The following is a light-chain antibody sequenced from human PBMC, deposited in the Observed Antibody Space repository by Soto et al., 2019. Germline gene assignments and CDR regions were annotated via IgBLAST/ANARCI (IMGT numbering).Light chain of an antibody. CDR3: QYYSNWPPWT. Sequence: EIAMTQSPATLSVSPGERATLSCRASQSISSNLAWYQQKPGQAPRLLIYGASTRVTGIPARFSGSGSGTEFTLTISSLQSEDFAVYYCQYYSNWPPWTFCQGTKVEI. CDR1: QSISSN. V-gene: IGKV3-15*01. CDR2: GAS. J-gene: IGKJ1*01.